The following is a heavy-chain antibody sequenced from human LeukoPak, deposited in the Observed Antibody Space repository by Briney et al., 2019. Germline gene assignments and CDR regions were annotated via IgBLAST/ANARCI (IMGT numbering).Heavy chain of an antibody. J-gene: IGHJ5*02. CDR2: INPNSGGT. CDR1: GYTFTSYD. Sequence: ASVTVSCKASGYTFTSYDINWVRQATGQGLEWMGRINPNSGGTNYAQKFQGRVTMTRDTSISTAYMELSRLRSDDTAVYYCARGQQLGGWFDPWGQGTLVTVSS. D-gene: IGHD6-13*01. V-gene: IGHV1-2*06. CDR3: ARGQQLGGWFDP.